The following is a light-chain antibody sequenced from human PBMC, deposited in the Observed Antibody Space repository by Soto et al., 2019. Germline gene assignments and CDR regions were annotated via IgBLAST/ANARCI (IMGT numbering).Light chain of an antibody. CDR1: QYITSY. Sequence: RMSESPSSLPATTEDMVTITDLASQYITSYLAWYQQKPGKAPKLLIYAASTLQSGVPSRFSGSGSGTDFTLTISRLQPEDFATYHCQQSYSTPWTFGQGAKVDI. CDR2: AAS. J-gene: IGKJ1*01. V-gene: IGKV1-8*01. CDR3: QQSYSTPWT.